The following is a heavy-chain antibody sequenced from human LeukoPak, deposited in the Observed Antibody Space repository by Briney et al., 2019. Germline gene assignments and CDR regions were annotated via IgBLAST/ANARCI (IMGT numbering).Heavy chain of an antibody. CDR1: GYSFTSFW. CDR2: NYSGDSDT. CDR3: ARLGRYFEESYYYYYYMDV. V-gene: IGHV5-51*01. D-gene: IGHD3-9*01. Sequence: GEAPKISRNGSGYSFTSFWLGWVRPMPGKGLGWMGVNYSGDSDTIYSPSFQCKVTISTDKSITTPYLPWSSLNGSDTAVYYCARLGRYFEESYYYYYYMDVWGKGTTVTISS. J-gene: IGHJ6*03.